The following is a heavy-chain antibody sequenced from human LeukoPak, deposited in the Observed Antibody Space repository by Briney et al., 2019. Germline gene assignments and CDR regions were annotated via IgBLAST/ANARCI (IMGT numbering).Heavy chain of an antibody. D-gene: IGHD5-18*01. V-gene: IGHV3-23*01. CDR3: AKARSYSYGVGYFDY. J-gene: IGHJ4*02. CDR1: GFTFSSYA. CDR2: ISGSGGST. Sequence: GGSLRLSCAASGFTFSSYAMSWVRQAPGEGLEWVSPISGSGGSTYYADSVKGRFTISRDNSKNTLYLQMNSLRAEDTAVYYCAKARSYSYGVGYFDYWGQGTLVTVSS.